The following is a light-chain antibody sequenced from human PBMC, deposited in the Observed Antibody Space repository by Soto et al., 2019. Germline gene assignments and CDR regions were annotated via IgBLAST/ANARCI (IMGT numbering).Light chain of an antibody. Sequence: QSALTQPASVSGSPGQSITISCTGTSSDVGGYNYVSWYQHHPGKAPKLMIFDVSNRPSGVSNRFSGSKSGNTASLTISGVQPEDEADYYCSSYTTSNTRQIVFGTGTQLTVL. V-gene: IGLV2-14*03. CDR1: SSDVGGYNY. CDR3: SSYTTSNTRQIV. CDR2: DVS. J-gene: IGLJ1*01.